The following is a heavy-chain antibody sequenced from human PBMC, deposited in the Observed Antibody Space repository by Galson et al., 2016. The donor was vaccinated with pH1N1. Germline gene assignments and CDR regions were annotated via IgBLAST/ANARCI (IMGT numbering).Heavy chain of an antibody. CDR2: IWFDGRNK. V-gene: IGHV3-33*06. CDR3: AKVWWPYSGRFPFNKYYTLDV. D-gene: IGHD1-26*01. J-gene: IGHJ6*02. Sequence: SLRLSCAASGFTFNNYGMHWVRQAPGKGLERVAVIWFDGRNKYYVDYVKGRFTISRDNSKNTLYLEMNSLREEDTAIYSCAKVWWPYSGRFPFNKYYTLDVWGQGTNVTV. CDR1: GFTFNNYG.